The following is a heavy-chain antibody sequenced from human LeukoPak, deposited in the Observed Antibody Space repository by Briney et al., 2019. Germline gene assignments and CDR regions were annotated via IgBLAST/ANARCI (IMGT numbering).Heavy chain of an antibody. D-gene: IGHD6-19*01. CDR1: GFTFSSYA. CDR2: ISYDGSNK. Sequence: GGSLRLSCAASGFTFSSYAMHWVRQAPGKGLEWVAVISYDGSNKYYADSVKGRSTISRDNSKNTLYLQMNSLRAEDTAVYYCARDNSPIAVAGLDYWGQGTLVTVSS. CDR3: ARDNSPIAVAGLDY. V-gene: IGHV3-30*04. J-gene: IGHJ4*02.